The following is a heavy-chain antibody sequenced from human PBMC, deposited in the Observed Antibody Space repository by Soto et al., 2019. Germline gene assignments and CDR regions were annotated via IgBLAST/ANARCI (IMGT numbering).Heavy chain of an antibody. V-gene: IGHV4-59*01. CDR1: GGSISSYY. CDR3: ARGTYYDFWSGYPAYYYYYMDV. CDR2: IYYSGST. Sequence: AETLSLTCTVSGGSISSYYWSWIRQPPGKGLEWIGCIYYSGSTNYNPSLKSRVTISVDTSKNQFSLKLSSVTAADTAVYYCARGTYYDFWSGYPAYYYYYMDVWGKGTTVTVS. J-gene: IGHJ6*03. D-gene: IGHD3-3*01.